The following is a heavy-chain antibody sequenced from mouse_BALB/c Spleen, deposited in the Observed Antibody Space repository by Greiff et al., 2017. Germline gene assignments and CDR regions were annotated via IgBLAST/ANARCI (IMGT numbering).Heavy chain of an antibody. CDR3: TRRDGYHWYFDV. CDR2: IYPSDSYT. D-gene: IGHD2-3*01. CDR1: GYTFTSYW. Sequence: QVQLQQPGAELVRPGASVKLSCKASGYTFTSYWINWVKQRPGQGLEWIGNIYPSDSYTNYNQKFKDKATLTVDKSSSTAYMQLSSPTSEDSAVYYCTRRDGYHWYFDVGGAGTTVTVAS. J-gene: IGHJ1*01. V-gene: IGHV1-69*02.